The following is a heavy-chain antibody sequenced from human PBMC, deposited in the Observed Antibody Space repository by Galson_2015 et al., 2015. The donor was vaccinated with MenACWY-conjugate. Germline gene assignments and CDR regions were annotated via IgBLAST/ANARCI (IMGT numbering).Heavy chain of an antibody. D-gene: IGHD5-12*01. V-gene: IGHV4-34*01. Sequence: SETLSLTCAVYGGSFSGYYWSWIRQPPGEGLEWIGEINHSGRTNYNPSLKSRVTLSVDTSKKQFSLKLSSVTAAETAVYNCARWFDIVATIGGYYFDYWGQGTLVTVSS. J-gene: IGHJ4*02. CDR3: ARWFDIVATIGGYYFDY. CDR2: INHSGRT. CDR1: GGSFSGYY.